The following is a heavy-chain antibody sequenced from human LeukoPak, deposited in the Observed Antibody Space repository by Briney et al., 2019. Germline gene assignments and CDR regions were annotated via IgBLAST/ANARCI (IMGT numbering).Heavy chain of an antibody. CDR1: GYTFTGYY. CDR2: INPNSGGT. Sequence: ASVKVSCKASGYTFTGYYMHWVRQAPGQGLEWMGWINPNSGGTNYAQKFQGRVTMTRDTSISTAYMELSRLRSDDTAVYYCARDPNSSLYYYYYYMDVWGNGTTVIVSS. J-gene: IGHJ6*03. D-gene: IGHD6-6*01. V-gene: IGHV1-2*02. CDR3: ARDPNSSLYYYYYYMDV.